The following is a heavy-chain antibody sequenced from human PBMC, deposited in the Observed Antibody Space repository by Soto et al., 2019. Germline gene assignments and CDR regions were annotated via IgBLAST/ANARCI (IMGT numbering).Heavy chain of an antibody. Sequence: ASVKVSCKASGYTFTSYDINWVRQATGQGLEWMGWMNPNSGNTGYAQNFQDRVTVTTDTSTNTAYMELRSLRSDDTAVYFCARADALTGTTQFYFDYWGQGTPVTVSS. CDR2: MNPNSGNT. CDR3: ARADALTGTTQFYFDY. J-gene: IGHJ4*02. V-gene: IGHV1-8*01. CDR1: GYTFTSYD. D-gene: IGHD1-1*01.